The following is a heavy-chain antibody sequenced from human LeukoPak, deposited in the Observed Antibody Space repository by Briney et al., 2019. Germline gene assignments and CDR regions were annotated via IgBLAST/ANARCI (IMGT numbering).Heavy chain of an antibody. V-gene: IGHV1-69*04. J-gene: IGHJ4*02. D-gene: IGHD3-10*01. CDR3: KSNYYGSGSYFLDY. CDR1: GGTFSSYA. CDR2: IILILGIA. Sequence: GSSVKVSCKASGGTFSSYAISWVRQAPGQGLEWMGRIILILGIANYAQKFQGRVTITADKSTSTAYMELSSLRSEDTAVYYCKSNYYGSGSYFLDYSGQGTLVTVSS.